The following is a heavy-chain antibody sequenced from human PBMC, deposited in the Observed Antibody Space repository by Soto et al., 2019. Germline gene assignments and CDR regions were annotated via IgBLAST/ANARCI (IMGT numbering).Heavy chain of an antibody. CDR3: AHRLNYYGSGRHRGLGAFDI. J-gene: IGHJ3*02. V-gene: IGHV2-5*02. CDR2: IYWDDDK. CDR1: GFSLSTSGVG. D-gene: IGHD3-10*01. Sequence: QITLKESGPTLVKPTQTLTLTCTFSGFSLSTSGVGVGWIRQPPGKVLEWLALIYWDDDKRYSPSLKSRLTITKDTSKNQVVLTMTNMDPVDTATYYCAHRLNYYGSGRHRGLGAFDIWGQGTMVTVSS.